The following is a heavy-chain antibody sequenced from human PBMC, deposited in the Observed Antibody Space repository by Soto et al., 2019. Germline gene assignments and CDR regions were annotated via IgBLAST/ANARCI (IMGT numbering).Heavy chain of an antibody. CDR1: GGSVSSYS. D-gene: IGHD5-18*01. CDR2: VYYSGST. Sequence: SETLSLTCTVSGGSVSSYSWTWVRQPPGKGLEWTGYVYYSGSTHYNPSLKSRVTISLDTSKNQFSLKLTSVTAADTAMYFCASSPPAMVAPNIWGQGTLVTV. V-gene: IGHV4-59*02. J-gene: IGHJ4*02. CDR3: ASSPPAMVAPNI.